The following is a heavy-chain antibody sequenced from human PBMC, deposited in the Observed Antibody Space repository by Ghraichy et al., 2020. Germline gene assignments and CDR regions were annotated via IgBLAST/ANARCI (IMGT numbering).Heavy chain of an antibody. CDR2: ISGSGGST. J-gene: IGHJ4*02. V-gene: IGHV3-23*01. Sequence: GESLNISCAASGFTFSSYAMSWVRQAPGKGLEWVSAISGSGGSTYYADSVKGRFTISRDNSKNTLYLQMNSLRAEDTAVYYCAKCTDYDFWSGVGGDYWGQGTLVTVSS. D-gene: IGHD3-3*01. CDR1: GFTFSSYA. CDR3: AKCTDYDFWSGVGGDY.